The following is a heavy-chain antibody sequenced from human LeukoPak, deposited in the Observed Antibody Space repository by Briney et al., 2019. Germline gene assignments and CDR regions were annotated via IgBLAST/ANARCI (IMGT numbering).Heavy chain of an antibody. J-gene: IGHJ5*02. D-gene: IGHD2-2*01. CDR1: GGSISSSSYY. CDR3: ARAIKGYCSSTSCQLWFDP. Sequence: SETLSLTCTVSGGSISSSSYYWGWIRQPPGKGLEWIGSIYHSGSTYYNPSLKSRVTISVDTSKNQFSLKLSSVTAADTAVYYCARAIKGYCSSTSCQLWFDPWGQGTLVTVSS. CDR2: IYHSGST. V-gene: IGHV4-39*07.